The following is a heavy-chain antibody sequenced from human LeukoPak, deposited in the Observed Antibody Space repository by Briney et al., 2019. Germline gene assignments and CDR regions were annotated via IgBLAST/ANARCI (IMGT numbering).Heavy chain of an antibody. V-gene: IGHV3-23*01. J-gene: IGHJ3*01. D-gene: IGHD2-21*01. CDR2: ISGSDGST. Sequence: PGGSLRLSCAASGFTFSSIAMSWVRQAPGKGLEWVSAISGSDGSTYYADSVKGRFTISRDNSKNTLYLQVNSLRAEDTAVYYCANQCGDRDALDVWGQGTMVTVSS. CDR3: ANQCGDRDALDV. CDR1: GFTFSSIA.